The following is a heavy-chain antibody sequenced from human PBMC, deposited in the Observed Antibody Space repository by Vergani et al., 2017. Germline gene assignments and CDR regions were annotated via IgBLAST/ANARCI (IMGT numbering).Heavy chain of an antibody. CDR3: ARETIIMIVVR. J-gene: IGHJ4*02. CDR1: GASVNSYY. Sequence: QVKLQESGPGLVKPSETLSLTCTVSGASVNSYYWSWIRQPPGKGLEWMGYVSFRGDTLYDPSVKGRMTISLNTSSNHFSLKLSSVTAADTAVYYCARETIIMIVVRWGQGTLVTVSS. D-gene: IGHD3-22*01. CDR2: VSFRGDT. V-gene: IGHV4-59*02.